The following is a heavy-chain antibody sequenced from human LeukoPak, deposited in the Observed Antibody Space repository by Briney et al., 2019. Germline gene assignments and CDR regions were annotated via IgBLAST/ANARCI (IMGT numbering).Heavy chain of an antibody. CDR2: IRYSESA. CDR1: GDSVSSTNYY. J-gene: IGHJ4*02. CDR3: ATQDSSHY. D-gene: IGHD3-22*01. V-gene: IGHV4-39*01. Sequence: PSETLSLTCTVSGDSVSSTNYYWGWIRQPPGRGLEWIASIRYSESAYYSPSLKSRATISGDTSKNQFSLRLRSLTATDTAVYYCATQDSSHYWGQGTLVTVSS.